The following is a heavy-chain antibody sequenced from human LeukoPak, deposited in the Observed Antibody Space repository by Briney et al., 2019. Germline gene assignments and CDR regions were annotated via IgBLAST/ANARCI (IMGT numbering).Heavy chain of an antibody. CDR3: ARSEYSSSSGHFDY. CDR1: GGSISSYY. J-gene: IGHJ4*02. D-gene: IGHD6-6*01. CDR2: IYFSGST. V-gene: IGHV4-59*08. Sequence: SETLSLTCSVSGGSISSYYWSWIRQPPGKGLEWIGYIYFSGSTDYNPSLKSRVTISVDTSKNQFSLKLSSVTAADTAVYYCARSEYSSSSGHFDYWGQGTLVTVSS.